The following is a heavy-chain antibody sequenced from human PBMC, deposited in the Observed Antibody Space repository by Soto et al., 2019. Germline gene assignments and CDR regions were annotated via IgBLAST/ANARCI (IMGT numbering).Heavy chain of an antibody. Sequence: QLQLQESGSGLVKPSQTLSLTCAVSGGSISSGGYSWSWIRQPPGKGLEWIGYIYHSGSTYYNPSLKSRVTISVDRSKNQFSLKLSSVTAADTAVYYCARGYSSSRERGRGMDVWGQGTTVTVSS. CDR2: IYHSGST. J-gene: IGHJ6*02. CDR3: ARGYSSSRERGRGMDV. D-gene: IGHD6-6*01. V-gene: IGHV4-30-2*01. CDR1: GGSISSGGYS.